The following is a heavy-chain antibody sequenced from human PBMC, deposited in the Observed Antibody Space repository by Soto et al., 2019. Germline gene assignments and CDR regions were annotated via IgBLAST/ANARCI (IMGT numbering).Heavy chain of an antibody. J-gene: IGHJ5*02. CDR2: IRSLTSVT. CDR3: GKVAESGDDTVDR. Sequence: EVQLVESGGMLVQPGGSLRLSCAASGLTLSTSSMNWVRQAPGKGLEWLSYIRSLTSVTAYADSVKGRFTISRDSAKNALYLQMDSLRVEDTAVQYCGKVAESGDDTVDRWGQGTGVTVSA. CDR1: GLTLSTSS. V-gene: IGHV3-48*01. D-gene: IGHD2-21*01.